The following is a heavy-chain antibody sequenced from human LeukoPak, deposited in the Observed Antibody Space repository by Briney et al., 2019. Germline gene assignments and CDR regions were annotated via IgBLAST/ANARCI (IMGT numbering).Heavy chain of an antibody. CDR1: GFPFRTYW. Sequence: GGSLRLSCAASGFPFRTYWMHWVRQAPGKGLVRVSRISSDGSSTTYADSVKGRFTISRDNPKNTLFLQMNSLRAEDTAVYYCARDLYTFDSWGQGTLVTVSS. CDR2: ISSDGSST. CDR3: ARDLYTFDS. J-gene: IGHJ4*02. V-gene: IGHV3-74*01.